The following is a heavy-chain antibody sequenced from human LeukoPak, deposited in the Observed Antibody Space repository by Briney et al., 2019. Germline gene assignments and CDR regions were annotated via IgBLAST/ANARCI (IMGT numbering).Heavy chain of an antibody. V-gene: IGHV3-7*01. CDR2: IKQDGSEK. J-gene: IGHJ5*02. CDR1: GFTFSSYW. Sequence: PGGSLRLSCAASGFTFSSYWMSWPRQAPGKGLEWVANIKQDGSEKYYVDSVKGRFTISRDNAKNSLYLQMNSLRAEDTAVYYCARDPAVAGTGDWFDPWGQGTLVTVSS. CDR3: ARDPAVAGTGDWFDP. D-gene: IGHD6-19*01.